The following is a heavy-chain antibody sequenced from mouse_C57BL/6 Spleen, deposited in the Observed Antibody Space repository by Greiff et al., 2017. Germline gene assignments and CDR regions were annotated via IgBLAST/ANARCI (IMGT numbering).Heavy chain of an antibody. CDR1: GYSFTGYY. V-gene: IGHV1-39*01. CDR3: AFCVTRGEDEAWLAY. D-gene: IGHD2-1*01. J-gene: IGHJ3*01. Sequence: EVQLQQSGPELVKPGASVKISCKASGYSFTGYYMNWVKQSTGKSLEWIGVINPNYGTTSYNQKFKGKATLTVDQSSSTAYMQLIRLTSEDSAVYECAFCVTRGEDEAWLAYWGQGTLVTVSA. CDR2: INPNYGTT.